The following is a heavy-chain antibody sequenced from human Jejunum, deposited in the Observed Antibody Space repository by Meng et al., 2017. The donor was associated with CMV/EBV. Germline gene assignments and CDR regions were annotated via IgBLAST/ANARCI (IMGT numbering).Heavy chain of an antibody. CDR2: ISLGNGQT. D-gene: IGHD7-27*01. CDR1: GYTFTDHN. J-gene: IGHJ4*02. V-gene: IGHV1-18*04. CDR3: ARDVWGFDY. Sequence: QVQRVQSGADGKKPGASVKLACKTSGYTFTDHNIGWVRQAPGQGIEWVGWISLGNGQTVYGHKLQGRVTVTTDTSTSTAYMELRSLRSDDTAMYYCARDVWGFDYWGQGTLVTVSS.